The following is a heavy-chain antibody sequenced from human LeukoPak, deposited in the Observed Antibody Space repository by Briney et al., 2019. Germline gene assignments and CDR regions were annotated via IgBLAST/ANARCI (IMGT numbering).Heavy chain of an antibody. Sequence: SETLSLTCAVSGFSISTGYYWDWIRQPPGTGLEWIGNIFHSGTTYYNPSLKSRVTISVDTSKNQFSLKLTSVTAADTAVYYCARAAYDTLDYWGQGTLVSVSS. CDR2: IFHSGTT. D-gene: IGHD3-22*01. CDR3: ARAAYDTLDY. CDR1: GFSISTGYY. V-gene: IGHV4-38-2*01. J-gene: IGHJ4*02.